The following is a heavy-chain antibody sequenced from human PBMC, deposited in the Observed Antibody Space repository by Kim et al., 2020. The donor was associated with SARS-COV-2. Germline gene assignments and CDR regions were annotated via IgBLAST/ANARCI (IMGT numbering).Heavy chain of an antibody. CDR2: MNPNSGNT. J-gene: IGHJ6*03. CDR3: ARASRYCSGGSCYHTYYYYYMDV. V-gene: IGHV1-8*01. Sequence: ASVKVSCKASGYTFTSYDINWVRQATGQGLEWMGWMNPNSGNTGYAQKFQGRVTMTRNTSISTAYMELSSLRSEDTAVYYCARASRYCSGGSCYHTYYYYYMDVWGKGTTVTVSS. CDR1: GYTFTSYD. D-gene: IGHD2-15*01.